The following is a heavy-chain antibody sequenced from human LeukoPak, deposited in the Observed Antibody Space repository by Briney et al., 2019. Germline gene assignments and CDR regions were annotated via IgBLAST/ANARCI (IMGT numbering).Heavy chain of an antibody. CDR1: GYTFTSYY. CDR3: ARDWAVHGHSGEPFDY. Sequence: GASVKVSCKASGYTFTSYYMHWVRQAPGQGLEWMGIINPSGGSTSYAQKFQGRVTMTRDMSTSTVYMELSSLRSEDTAVYYCARDWAVHGHSGEPFDYWGQGTLVTVSS. J-gene: IGHJ4*02. CDR2: INPSGGST. V-gene: IGHV1-46*01. D-gene: IGHD4-17*01.